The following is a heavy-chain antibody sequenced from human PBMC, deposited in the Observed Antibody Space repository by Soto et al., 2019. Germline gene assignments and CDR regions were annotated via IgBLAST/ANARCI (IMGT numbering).Heavy chain of an antibody. Sequence: EVQLLESGGGLIQPGGSLRLSCAASEFTFKSYAMSWVRQAPGEGLEWVSAISYIGDSTYYADSVKVRFTLSRDHCKNTLFLQMDSLRPEETAVYFCAKDYSYDSSGVLDYWGQGTLVTVSS. J-gene: IGHJ4*02. V-gene: IGHV3-23*01. CDR1: EFTFKSYA. CDR3: AKDYSYDSSGVLDY. CDR2: ISYIGDST. D-gene: IGHD3-22*01.